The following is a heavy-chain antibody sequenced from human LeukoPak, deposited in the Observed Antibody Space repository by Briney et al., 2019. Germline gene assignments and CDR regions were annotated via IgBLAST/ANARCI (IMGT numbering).Heavy chain of an antibody. CDR1: GFTFSSYE. D-gene: IGHD6-19*01. Sequence: GGSLRLSCAASGFTFSSYEMNWVRQAPGKGLEWVSYISSSGSTIYYADSVKGRFTTSRDSAKNLLYLQMNSLRAEDTAVYYCATQHYTNGWYYFDYWGQGTLVTVSS. V-gene: IGHV3-48*03. CDR3: ATQHYTNGWYYFDY. J-gene: IGHJ4*02. CDR2: ISSSGSTI.